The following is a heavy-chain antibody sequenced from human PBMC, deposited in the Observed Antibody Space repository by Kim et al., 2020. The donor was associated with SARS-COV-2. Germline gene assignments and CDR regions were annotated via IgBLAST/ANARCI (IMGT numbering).Heavy chain of an antibody. Sequence: GGSLRLSCAASGFTFSSYWMSWVRQAPGKGLEWVANIKQDGSEKYYVDSVKGRFTISRDNAKNSLYLQMNSLRAEDTAVYYCARDAIVPAEKGIGWLYYYYYGMDVWGQGTTVTVSS. J-gene: IGHJ6*02. CDR1: GFTFSSYW. CDR3: ARDAIVPAEKGIGWLYYYYYGMDV. CDR2: IKQDGSEK. V-gene: IGHV3-7*01. D-gene: IGHD2-2*01.